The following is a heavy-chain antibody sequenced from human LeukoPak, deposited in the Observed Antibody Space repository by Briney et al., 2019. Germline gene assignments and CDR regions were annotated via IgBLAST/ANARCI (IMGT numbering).Heavy chain of an antibody. CDR2: IIPIFGTA. CDR3: ARCPGYSYGYDTGFDY. D-gene: IGHD5-18*01. V-gene: IGHV1-69*01. Sequence: SVKVSCKASGGTSSSYAISWVRQAPGQGLEWMGGIIPIFGTANYAQKFQGRVTITADESTSTAYMELSSLRSEDTAVYYCARCPGYSYGYDTGFDYWGQGTLVTVSS. CDR1: GGTSSSYA. J-gene: IGHJ4*02.